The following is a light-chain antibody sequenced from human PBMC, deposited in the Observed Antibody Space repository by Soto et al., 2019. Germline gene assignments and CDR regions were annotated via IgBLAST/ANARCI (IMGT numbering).Light chain of an antibody. J-gene: IGKJ1*01. CDR2: DAS. V-gene: IGKV1-5*01. CDR1: QSINTW. CDR3: HSAT. Sequence: DIQMTQSPSTLSASVGDRVTITCRASQSINTWLAWYQQSPGKVPKLLIYDASTLASGVPARFSGSGSGTEFTLTISSLQPDDFATYYCHSATFGQGTKVEI.